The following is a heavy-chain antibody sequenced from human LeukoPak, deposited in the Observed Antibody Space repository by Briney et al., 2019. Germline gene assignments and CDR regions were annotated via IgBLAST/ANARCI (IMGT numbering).Heavy chain of an antibody. Sequence: GASVKVSCKASGYTFTSYGISWVRQAPGQGLEWMGWISAYNGNTNYAQKLQGRVTMTTDTSTSTAYMELRSLRSDDTAVYYCARDALYDILTGYPEMNWFDPWGQGTLVTVSS. CDR3: ARDALYDILTGYPEMNWFDP. CDR1: GYTFTSYG. V-gene: IGHV1-18*01. D-gene: IGHD3-9*01. CDR2: ISAYNGNT. J-gene: IGHJ5*02.